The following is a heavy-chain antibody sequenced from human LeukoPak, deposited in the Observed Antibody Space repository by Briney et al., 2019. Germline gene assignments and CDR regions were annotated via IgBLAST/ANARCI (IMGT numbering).Heavy chain of an antibody. CDR3: AREPRYYDFWSGFNYYYYYMDV. Sequence: GGSLRLSCAASGFTFSSYWMSWVRQAPGKGLEWVANIKQDGSEKYYVDSVKGRFTISRDNAKNSLYLQMNSLRAEDTAVYYCAREPRYYDFWSGFNYYYYYMDVWGKGTTVTVSS. CDR1: GFTFSSYW. J-gene: IGHJ6*03. CDR2: IKQDGSEK. V-gene: IGHV3-7*01. D-gene: IGHD3-3*01.